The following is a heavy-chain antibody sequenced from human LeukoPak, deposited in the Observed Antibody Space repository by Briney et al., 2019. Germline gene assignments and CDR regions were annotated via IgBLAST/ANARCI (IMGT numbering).Heavy chain of an antibody. Sequence: PGGSLRLSCAASGFTFSSYWMHWVRQAPGKGLVWVSRIKSDGSSTNYADSVKGRFTISRDNAKNTLYLQMNSLRAEDTAMYYCARTLSVGATYYFDYWGQGTLVTVSS. CDR1: GFTFSSYW. D-gene: IGHD1-26*01. J-gene: IGHJ4*02. CDR3: ARTLSVGATYYFDY. V-gene: IGHV3-74*01. CDR2: IKSDGSST.